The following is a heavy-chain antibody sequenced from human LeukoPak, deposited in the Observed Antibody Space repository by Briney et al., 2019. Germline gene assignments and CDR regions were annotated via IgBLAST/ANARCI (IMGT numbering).Heavy chain of an antibody. CDR1: GFTFSSYS. CDR2: ISSSSSYI. V-gene: IGHV3-21*04. CDR3: AKRAGSSNYRNWFDP. J-gene: IGHJ5*02. D-gene: IGHD4-11*01. Sequence: PGGSLRLSCAASGFTFSSYSMNWVRQAPGKGLEWVSSISSSSSYIYYADSVKGRFTISRDNAKNSLYLQMNSLRAEDTAVYYCAKRAGSSNYRNWFDPWAREPWSPSPQ.